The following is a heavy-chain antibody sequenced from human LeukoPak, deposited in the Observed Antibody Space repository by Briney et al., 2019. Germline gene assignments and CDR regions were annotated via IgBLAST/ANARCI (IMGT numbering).Heavy chain of an antibody. CDR3: ARDYYDSSGYLRSFDY. Sequence: GGSLRLSCAASGFTFSNYAMNWVRQAPGKGLEWVSSISSSSSYIYYADSVKGRFTISRDNAKNSLYLQMNSLRAEDTAVYYCARDYYDSSGYLRSFDYWGQGTLVTVSS. CDR2: ISSSSSYI. D-gene: IGHD3-22*01. CDR1: GFTFSNYA. J-gene: IGHJ4*02. V-gene: IGHV3-21*01.